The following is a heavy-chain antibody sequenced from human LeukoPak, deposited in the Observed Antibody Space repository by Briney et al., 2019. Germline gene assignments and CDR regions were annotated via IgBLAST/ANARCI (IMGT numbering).Heavy chain of an antibody. Sequence: GGSLRLSCAASGFTFSSYAMSWVRQAPGKGLEWVSAISGSGGSTYYADSVKGRFTISSDNSKNTLYLQMNSLRAEDTAVYYCAKAGEYDSSGYYYGRAYYFYYYMDVWGKGTTVTVSS. V-gene: IGHV3-23*01. CDR2: ISGSGGST. CDR3: AKAGEYDSSGYYYGRAYYFYYYMDV. CDR1: GFTFSSYA. D-gene: IGHD3-22*01. J-gene: IGHJ6*03.